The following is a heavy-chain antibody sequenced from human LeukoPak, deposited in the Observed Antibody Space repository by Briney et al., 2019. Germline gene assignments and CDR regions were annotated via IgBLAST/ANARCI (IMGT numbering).Heavy chain of an antibody. D-gene: IGHD6-6*01. Sequence: PGGSLRLSCAASGFTFSSYAMSWVRQAPGKGLEWVSAISGSGGSTYYADSVKGRFTISRDNSKNTLYLQMNSLRAEDTAVYYCARSTFSPYSSSSGQYNWFDPWGQGTLVTVSS. V-gene: IGHV3-23*01. CDR3: ARSTFSPYSSSSGQYNWFDP. CDR1: GFTFSSYA. J-gene: IGHJ5*02. CDR2: ISGSGGST.